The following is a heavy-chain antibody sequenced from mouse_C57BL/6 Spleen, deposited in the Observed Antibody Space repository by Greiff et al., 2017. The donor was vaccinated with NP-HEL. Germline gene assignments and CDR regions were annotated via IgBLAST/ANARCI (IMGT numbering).Heavy chain of an antibody. CDR3: ARGRGKDGYYRWYFDV. D-gene: IGHD2-3*01. Sequence: QVQLKQPGAELVRPGTSVKLSCKASGYTFTSYWMHWVKQRPGQGLEWIGVIDPSDSYTNYNQKFKGKATLTVDTSSSTAYMQLSSLTSEDSAVYYCARGRGKDGYYRWYFDVWGTGTTVTVSS. CDR2: IDPSDSYT. V-gene: IGHV1-59*01. J-gene: IGHJ1*03. CDR1: GYTFTSYW.